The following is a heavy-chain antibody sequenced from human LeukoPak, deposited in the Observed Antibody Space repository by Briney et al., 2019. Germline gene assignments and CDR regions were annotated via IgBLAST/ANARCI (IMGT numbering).Heavy chain of an antibody. D-gene: IGHD6-6*01. V-gene: IGHV3-30*03. CDR3: AGPSTESARGY. CDR1: GFTFSSYG. Sequence: PGGSLRLSCAASGFTFSSYGMHWVRQAPGKGLEWVAVISYDGSNKYYADSVKGRFTISRDNSKNTLYLQMNSLRAEDTAVYYCAGPSTESARGYWGQGTLVTVSS. CDR2: ISYDGSNK. J-gene: IGHJ4*02.